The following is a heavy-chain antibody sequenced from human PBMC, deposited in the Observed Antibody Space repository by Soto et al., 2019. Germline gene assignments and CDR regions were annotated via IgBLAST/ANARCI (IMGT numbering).Heavy chain of an antibody. Sequence: ASVKVSCKASGYIFTNYDINWVRQATGQGLEWMGGIIPIFGTANYAQKFQGRVTITADESTSTAYMELSSLRSEDTAVYYCARVGETRAWTPFDYWGQGTLVTVSS. CDR2: IIPIFGTA. D-gene: IGHD1-1*01. J-gene: IGHJ4*02. CDR1: GYIFTNYD. CDR3: ARVGETRAWTPFDY. V-gene: IGHV1-69*13.